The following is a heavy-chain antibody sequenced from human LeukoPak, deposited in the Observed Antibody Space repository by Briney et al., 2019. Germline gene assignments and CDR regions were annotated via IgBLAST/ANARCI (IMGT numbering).Heavy chain of an antibody. CDR3: AKIGVSDYDFWSGHSFDY. CDR1: GFIFNNYA. V-gene: IGHV3-23*01. D-gene: IGHD3-3*01. J-gene: IGHJ4*02. CDR2: ISVSGGTT. Sequence: GGSLRLSCAASGFIFNNYAMNWVRQAPGKGLEWVSAISVSGGTTDYADSVKGRFTISRDNSKNTLYLQMNSLRAEDTAVYYCAKIGVSDYDFWSGHSFDYWGQGTLVTVSS.